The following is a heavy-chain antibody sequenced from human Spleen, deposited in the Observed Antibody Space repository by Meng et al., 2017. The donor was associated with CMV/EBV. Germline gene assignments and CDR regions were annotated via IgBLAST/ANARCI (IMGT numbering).Heavy chain of an antibody. V-gene: IGHV4-31*03. D-gene: IGHD2-2*01. CDR3: ARILIVVVPAAANGMDV. Sequence: SETLSLTCTVSGGSISSGGYYWSWIRQHPGKGLEWIGYIYYSGSTYYNPSLKSRVTISVDTSKNQFSLKLSSVTAADTAVYYCARILIVVVPAAANGMDVWGQGTTVTVSS. CDR1: GGSISSGGYY. CDR2: IYYSGST. J-gene: IGHJ6*02.